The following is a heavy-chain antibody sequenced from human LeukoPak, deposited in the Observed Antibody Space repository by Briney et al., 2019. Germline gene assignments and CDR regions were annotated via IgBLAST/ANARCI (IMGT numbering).Heavy chain of an antibody. CDR1: GFSFSSHS. V-gene: IGHV3-48*01. D-gene: IGHD6-19*01. Sequence: PGGSLRLSCAASGFSFSSHSMNWVRQAPGKGLEWVSYISGSSTTIDYADSAKGRFIISRDNAKKSLYLQMNNLRAEDTAVYYCARDQGWAFDYWGQGILVTVSS. CDR2: ISGSSTTI. J-gene: IGHJ4*02. CDR3: ARDQGWAFDY.